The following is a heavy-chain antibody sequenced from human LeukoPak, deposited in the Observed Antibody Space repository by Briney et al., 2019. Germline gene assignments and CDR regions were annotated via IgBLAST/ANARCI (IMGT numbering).Heavy chain of an antibody. CDR2: IWYDGSNK. J-gene: IGHJ4*02. D-gene: IGHD2-15*01. CDR1: GFTFSSYG. Sequence: PGGSLRLSWAASGFTFSSYGMHWVRQAPGKGLEWVAVIWYDGSNKYYADSVKGRFTISRDNSKNTLYLQMNSLRAEDTAVYYCARDLRSGRLDYWGQGTLVTVSS. CDR3: ARDLRSGRLDY. V-gene: IGHV3-33*01.